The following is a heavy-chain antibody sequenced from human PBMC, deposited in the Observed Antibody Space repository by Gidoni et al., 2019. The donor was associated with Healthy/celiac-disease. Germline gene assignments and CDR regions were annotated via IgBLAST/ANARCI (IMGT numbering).Heavy chain of an antibody. CDR2: ISGSGGST. V-gene: IGHV3-23*01. CDR1: GFTFSSYA. D-gene: IGHD2-15*01. Sequence: EVQLLASGGGLVQPGGSLRLSCAASGFTFSSYAMSWVRQAPGKGLEGVSAISGSGGSTYYADSVKGRFTISRDNSKNTLYLQMNSLRAEDTAVYYCAKDQGVVVVAATLKYYYYGMDVWGQGTTVTVSS. CDR3: AKDQGVVVVAATLKYYYYGMDV. J-gene: IGHJ6*02.